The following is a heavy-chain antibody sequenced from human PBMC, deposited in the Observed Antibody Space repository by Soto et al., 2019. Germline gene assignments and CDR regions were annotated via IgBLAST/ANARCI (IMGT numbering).Heavy chain of an antibody. J-gene: IGHJ5*02. V-gene: IGHV1-3*01. CDR1: GYTFTGYY. CDR3: ARDDLWFGELFNWFDP. D-gene: IGHD3-10*01. CDR2: INAGNGNT. Sequence: GASVKVSCKASGYTFTGYYMHWVRQAPGQRLEWMGWINAGNGNTKYSQKFQGRVTITRDTSASTAYMELSSLRSEDTAVYYCARDDLWFGELFNWFDPWGQGTLVTVSS.